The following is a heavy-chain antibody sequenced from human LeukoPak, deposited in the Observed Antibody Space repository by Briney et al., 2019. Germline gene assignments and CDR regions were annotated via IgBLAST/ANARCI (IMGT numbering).Heavy chain of an antibody. V-gene: IGHV4-34*01. CDR3: ARQTMVRGVIGSSY. CDR1: GGSFSGYY. D-gene: IGHD3-10*01. CDR2: INHSGST. Sequence: SETLSLTCAVYGGSFSGYYWSWIRQPPGKGLEWIGEINHSGSTNYNPPLKSRVTISVDTSKNQFSLKLSSVTAADTAVYYCARQTMVRGVIGSSYWGQGTLVTVSS. J-gene: IGHJ4*02.